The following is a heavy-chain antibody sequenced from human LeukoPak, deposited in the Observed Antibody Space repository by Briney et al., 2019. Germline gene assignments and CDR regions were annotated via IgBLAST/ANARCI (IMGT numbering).Heavy chain of an antibody. Sequence: RASVMVSCKVSGYTLTELSMHWVRQAPGKGLEWMGGFDPEDGETIYAQKFQGRVTMTEDTSTDTAYMELSSPRSEDTAVYYCATAGRIWGSGSKGEDFWFDPWGQGTLVTVSS. D-gene: IGHD3-10*01. CDR1: GYTLTELS. CDR3: ATAGRIWGSGSKGEDFWFDP. CDR2: FDPEDGET. J-gene: IGHJ5*02. V-gene: IGHV1-24*01.